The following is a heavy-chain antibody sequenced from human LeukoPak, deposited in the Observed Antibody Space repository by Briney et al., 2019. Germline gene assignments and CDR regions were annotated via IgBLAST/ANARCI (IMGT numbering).Heavy chain of an antibody. V-gene: IGHV3-43*02. D-gene: IGHD3-3*01. CDR2: ISGDGGST. J-gene: IGHJ4*02. Sequence: GGSLRLSCAASGFTFDDYAMHWVRQAPGKGLEWVSLISGDGGSTYYADSVKGRFTISRDNSRNSLYLQMNSQRTEDTALYYCAKDIRDYDFWSGHFDYWGQGTLVTVSS. CDR1: GFTFDDYA. CDR3: AKDIRDYDFWSGHFDY.